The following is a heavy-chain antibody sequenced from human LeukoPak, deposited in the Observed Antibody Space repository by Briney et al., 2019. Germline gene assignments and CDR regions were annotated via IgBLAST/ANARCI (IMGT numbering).Heavy chain of an antibody. D-gene: IGHD3-10*01. J-gene: IGHJ2*01. Sequence: SETLSLTCTVSGGSISSYYWSWIRQPPGKGLEWIGYIYYSGSTNYNPSLTSRVTISVDTSKNQFSLTLSSVTAADTAVYYCARSVLRSGGLDLWGRGTLVTVSS. V-gene: IGHV4-59*08. CDR1: GGSISSYY. CDR3: ARSVLRSGGLDL. CDR2: IYYSGST.